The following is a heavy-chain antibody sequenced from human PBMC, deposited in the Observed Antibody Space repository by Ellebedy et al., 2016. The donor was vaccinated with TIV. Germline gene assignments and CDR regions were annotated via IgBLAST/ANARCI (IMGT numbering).Heavy chain of an antibody. CDR3: ATELGSGYEGGFDY. CDR2: INPSGGST. Sequence: ASVKVSCXASGYTFTSYYMHWVRQAPGQGLEWMGIINPSGGSTSYAQKFQGRVTMTEDTSTDTAYMELSSLRSEDTAVYYCATELGSGYEGGFDYWGQGTLVTVSS. D-gene: IGHD3-22*01. CDR1: GYTFTSYY. V-gene: IGHV1-46*01. J-gene: IGHJ4*02.